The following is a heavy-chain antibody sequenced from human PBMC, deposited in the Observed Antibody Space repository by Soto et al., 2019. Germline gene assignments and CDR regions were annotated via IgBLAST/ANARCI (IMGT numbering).Heavy chain of an antibody. CDR3: AKSISATGYDY. V-gene: IGHV3-7*03. J-gene: IGHJ4*02. CDR1: VLTFSSYW. Sequence: WWSLRLSCSASVLTFSSYWMNWVRQAPGKGLEWVANIKEDGSEKYYVGSVKGRFTISRDNAKNSLYLQMDSLRAEDTAVYYCAKSISATGYDYWGQGTLVTVSS. D-gene: IGHD6-13*01. CDR2: IKEDGSEK.